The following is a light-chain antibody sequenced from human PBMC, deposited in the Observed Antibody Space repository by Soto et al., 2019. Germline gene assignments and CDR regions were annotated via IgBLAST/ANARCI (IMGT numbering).Light chain of an antibody. CDR1: QSISNW. J-gene: IGKJ1*01. CDR3: QQYNSYS. Sequence: DITMTQSASTLTESVADRATINCRASQSISNWLAWYQQKPGTAAKLLIYHASTLESGVPSRFSGSGSGTEFTITISSMQPDDFATYYCQQYNSYSFGQGTKVDI. CDR2: HAS. V-gene: IGKV1-5*01.